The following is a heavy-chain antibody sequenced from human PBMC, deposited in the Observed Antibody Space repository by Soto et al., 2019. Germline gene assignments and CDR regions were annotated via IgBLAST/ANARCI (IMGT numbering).Heavy chain of an antibody. D-gene: IGHD3-9*01. CDR2: IYYSGST. J-gene: IGHJ5*02. CDR1: GASITSTTYF. CDR3: ARENFDWLKRSWFDP. V-gene: IGHV4-61*01. Sequence: SETLSLTCSLSGASITSTTYFWAWIRQPPGKGLEWIGYIYYSGSTNYNPSLKSRVTISVDTSKNQFSLKLSSVTAADTAVYYCARENFDWLKRSWFDPWGQGTLVTVSS.